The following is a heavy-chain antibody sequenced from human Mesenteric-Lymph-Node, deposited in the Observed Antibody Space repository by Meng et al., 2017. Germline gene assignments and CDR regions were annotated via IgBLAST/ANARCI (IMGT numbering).Heavy chain of an antibody. CDR1: GFSLSNARMG. CDR3: ARELFDYYDSSGYYYVGAFDI. CDR2: IFSNDEK. Sequence: SGPTLVKPTETLTLTCTVSGFSLSNARMGVSWIRQPPGKALEWLAHIFSNDEKSYSTSLKSRLTISKDTSKSQVVLTMTNMDPVDTATYYCARELFDYYDSSGYYYVGAFDIWGQGTMVTVSS. V-gene: IGHV2-26*01. D-gene: IGHD3-22*01. J-gene: IGHJ3*02.